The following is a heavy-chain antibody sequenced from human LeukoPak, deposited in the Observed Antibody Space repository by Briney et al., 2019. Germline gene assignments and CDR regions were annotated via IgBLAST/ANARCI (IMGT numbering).Heavy chain of an antibody. Sequence: ASVKVSCKAPGYTFTGYYMHWVRQAPGQGLEWMGWINPNSGGTNYAQRFQGRVTMTRDTSISTAYMELSRLRSDDTAVYYCARDVAQYTSSSDFDYWGQGTLVTVSS. V-gene: IGHV1-2*02. D-gene: IGHD6-6*01. CDR1: GYTFTGYY. CDR3: ARDVAQYTSSSDFDY. J-gene: IGHJ4*02. CDR2: INPNSGGT.